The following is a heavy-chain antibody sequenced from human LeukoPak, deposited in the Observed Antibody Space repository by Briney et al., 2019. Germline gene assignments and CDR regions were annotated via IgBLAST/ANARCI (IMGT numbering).Heavy chain of an antibody. CDR2: INHSGST. V-gene: IGHV4-34*01. J-gene: IGHJ4*02. Sequence: NPSETLSLTCAVYGGSFSGYYWSWIRQPPGKGLEWIGEINHSGSTNYNPSLKSRVTISVDTSKNQFSLKLSSVTAADTAVYYCARHGRSTMVRGAFDYWGQGTLVTVSS. D-gene: IGHD3-10*01. CDR3: ARHGRSTMVRGAFDY. CDR1: GGSFSGYY.